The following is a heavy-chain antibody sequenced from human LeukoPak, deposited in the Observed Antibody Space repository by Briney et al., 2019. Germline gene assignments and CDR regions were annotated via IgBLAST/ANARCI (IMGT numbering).Heavy chain of an antibody. D-gene: IGHD2-21*01. Sequence: ASVEVSCKASGGTFSSYAISWVRQAPGQGLEWMGGIIPIFGTANYAQKFQGRVTITADESTSTAYMELSSLRSEDTAVYYCARSRPKYCGGDCYSDYWGQGTLVTVSS. CDR3: ARSRPKYCGGDCYSDY. J-gene: IGHJ4*02. CDR2: IIPIFGTA. CDR1: GGTFSSYA. V-gene: IGHV1-69*13.